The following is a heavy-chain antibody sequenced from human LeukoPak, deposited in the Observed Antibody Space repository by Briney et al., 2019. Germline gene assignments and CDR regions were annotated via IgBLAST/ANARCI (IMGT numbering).Heavy chain of an antibody. D-gene: IGHD6-13*01. J-gene: IGHJ3*02. CDR2: IYPGDSDT. CDR1: GYSFTSYW. CDR3: ARESSSLQGAFDI. V-gene: IGHV5-51*01. Sequence: GESLKISCKGSGYSFTSYWIGWVRQMPGKGLEWMGIIYPGDSDTRYSPSFQGQVTISADKSISTAYLQWSSLKASDTAVYYCARESSSLQGAFDIWGQGTMVTVSS.